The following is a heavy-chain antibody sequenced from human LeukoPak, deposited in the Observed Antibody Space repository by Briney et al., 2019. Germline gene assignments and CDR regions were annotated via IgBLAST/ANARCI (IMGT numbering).Heavy chain of an antibody. V-gene: IGHV5-51*01. CDR3: ARQFRPGTYYYYYGMDV. CDR2: IYPGDSDT. D-gene: IGHD1-26*01. Sequence: GESLKISCKGSGYSFTSYWIGWVRQMPGKGLEWMGIIYPGDSDTRYSPSFQGQVTISADKSISTAYLQWSSLKASDTAMYYCARQFRPGTYYYYYGMDVWGQGTTVTVSS. J-gene: IGHJ6*02. CDR1: GYSFTSYW.